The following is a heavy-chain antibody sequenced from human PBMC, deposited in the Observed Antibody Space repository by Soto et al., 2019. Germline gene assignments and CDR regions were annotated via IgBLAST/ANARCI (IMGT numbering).Heavy chain of an antibody. CDR1: GFTFDDYA. V-gene: IGHV3-74*01. D-gene: IGHD6-13*01. CDR3: ARTQQQLVRYYYYGMDV. J-gene: IGHJ6*02. Sequence: GGSLRLSCAASGFTFDDYAMHWVRQAPGKGLEWVSRINSDGSSTSYADSVKGRFTISRDNAKNTLYLQMNSLRAEDTAVYYCARTQQQLVRYYYYGMDVWGQGTTVTVSS. CDR2: INSDGSST.